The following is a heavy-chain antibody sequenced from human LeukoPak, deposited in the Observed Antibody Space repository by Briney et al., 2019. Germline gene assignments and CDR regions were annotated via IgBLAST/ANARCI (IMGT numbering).Heavy chain of an antibody. CDR1: GFTFSSYG. CDR2: IRYDGSNK. Sequence: PGGSLRLSCAASGFTFSSYGMHWVRQAPGKGVEGVAFIRYDGSNKYYADSVKGRFTISRDNSKNTLYLQMNSLRAEDTAVYYCAKPGPNAFDIWGQGTMVTVSS. V-gene: IGHV3-30*02. CDR3: AKPGPNAFDI. J-gene: IGHJ3*02.